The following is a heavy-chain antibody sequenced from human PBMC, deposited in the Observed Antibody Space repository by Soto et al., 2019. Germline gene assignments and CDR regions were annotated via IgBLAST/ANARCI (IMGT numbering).Heavy chain of an antibody. CDR2: IYYSGST. CDR3: ARGNYGDYVGKLWYCDL. Sequence: QVQLQESGPGLVKPSQTLSLTCTVSGGSISSGGYYWSWIRQHPGKGLEWIGYIYYSGSTYYNPSLKSRVTIPVDPSNNQFSLKLSSVTAADTAVYYCARGNYGDYVGKLWYCDLWGRGTLVTVSS. D-gene: IGHD4-17*01. J-gene: IGHJ2*01. CDR1: GGSISSGGYY. V-gene: IGHV4-31*03.